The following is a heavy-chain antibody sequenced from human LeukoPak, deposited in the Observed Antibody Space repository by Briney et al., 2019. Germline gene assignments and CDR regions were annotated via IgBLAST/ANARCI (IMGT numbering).Heavy chain of an antibody. J-gene: IGHJ4*02. Sequence: ASVSVSCKASGYTFTSYGISWVRQAPGQGLEWMGWISAYNGNTNYAQKLQGRVTMTTDTSTSTAYMELRSLRSDDTAVYYCARVRSKEDYDSSGYPRRGYYFDYWGQGTLVTVSS. V-gene: IGHV1-18*01. CDR1: GYTFTSYG. D-gene: IGHD3-22*01. CDR2: ISAYNGNT. CDR3: ARVRSKEDYDSSGYPRRGYYFDY.